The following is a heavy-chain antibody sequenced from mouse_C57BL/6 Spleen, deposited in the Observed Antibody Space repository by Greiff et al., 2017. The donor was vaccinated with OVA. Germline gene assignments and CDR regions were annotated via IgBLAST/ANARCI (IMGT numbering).Heavy chain of an antibody. CDR3: ARHGYYGNYGAMDY. CDR1: GFSLTSYG. V-gene: IGHV2-6-1*01. Sequence: VQLKESGPGLVAPSQSLSITCTVSGFSLTSYGVHWVRQPPGKGLEWLVVIWSDGSKTYNSALKSRLSISKDNSKSQVFLKMNSLQTDDTAMYYCARHGYYGNYGAMDYWGQGTSVTVSS. J-gene: IGHJ4*01. CDR2: IWSDGSK. D-gene: IGHD2-1*01.